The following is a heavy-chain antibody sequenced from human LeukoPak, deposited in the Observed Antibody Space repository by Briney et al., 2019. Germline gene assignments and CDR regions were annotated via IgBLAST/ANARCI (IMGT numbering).Heavy chain of an antibody. CDR1: GGSFSGYY. CDR3: ARGFLVAGVDY. Sequence: PSETLSLTCAVYGGSFSGYYWSWIRQPPGKGLEWIGKINHSGSTNYNPSLKSRVTISVDTSKNQFSLKLSSVTAADTAVYYCARGFLVAGVDYWGQGTLVTVSS. V-gene: IGHV4-34*01. D-gene: IGHD5-12*01. CDR2: INHSGST. J-gene: IGHJ4*02.